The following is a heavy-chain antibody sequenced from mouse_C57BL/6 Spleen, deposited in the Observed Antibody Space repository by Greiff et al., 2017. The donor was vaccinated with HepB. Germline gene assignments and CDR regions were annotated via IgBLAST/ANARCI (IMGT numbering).Heavy chain of an antibody. CDR1: GYSITSGYY. CDR2: ISYDGSN. D-gene: IGHD2-4*01. J-gene: IGHJ3*01. Sequence: EVQLQESGPGLVKPSQSLSLTCSVTGYSITSGYYWNWIRQYPGNKPEWMGYISYDGSNNYNPSLKNRISITRDTSKNQFFLKLNSVTTEDTATYYCARADDDYGGFRSDWGQGSLVTVSA. CDR3: ARADDDYGGFRSD. V-gene: IGHV3-6*01.